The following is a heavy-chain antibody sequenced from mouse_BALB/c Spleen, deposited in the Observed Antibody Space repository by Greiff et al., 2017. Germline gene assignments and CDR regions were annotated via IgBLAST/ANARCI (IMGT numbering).Heavy chain of an antibody. V-gene: IGHV5-9-3*01. D-gene: IGHD4-1*01. CDR3: ARHDWDVDAY. CDR2: ISSGGSYT. J-gene: IGHJ3*01. CDR1: GFTFSSYA. Sequence: EVQGVESGGGLVKPGGSLKLSCAASGFTFSSYAMSWVRQTPEKRLEWVATISSGGSYTYYPDSVKGRFTISRDNAKNTLYLQMSSLKSEDTAMYYCARHDWDVDAYWGQGTLVTVSA.